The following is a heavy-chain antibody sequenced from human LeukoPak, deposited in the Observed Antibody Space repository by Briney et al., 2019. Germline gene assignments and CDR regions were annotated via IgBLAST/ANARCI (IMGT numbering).Heavy chain of an antibody. J-gene: IGHJ4*02. D-gene: IGHD3-16*02. CDR1: GGSISSYY. Sequence: SETLSLTCTVSGGSISSYYWSWIRQPPGKGLEWIGYIYYSGSTNYNPSLKSRVTISVDTSKNQFSLKLSSVTAADTAVYYCAREYVWGSYRYGGVDYWGQGTLVTVSS. V-gene: IGHV4-59*01. CDR3: AREYVWGSYRYGGVDY. CDR2: IYYSGST.